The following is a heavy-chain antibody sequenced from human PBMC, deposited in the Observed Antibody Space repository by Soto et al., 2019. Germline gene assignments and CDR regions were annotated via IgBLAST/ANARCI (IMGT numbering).Heavy chain of an antibody. CDR3: ARDYAVVGYCSSTSCYDGFY. J-gene: IGHJ4*02. D-gene: IGHD2-2*03. Sequence: HPGGSLRLSCAASGFTFSSYWMHWVRQAPGKGLVWVSRINSDGSSTSYADSVKGRFTISRDNAKNTLYLQMNSLRAEDTAVYYCARDYAVVGYCSSTSCYDGFYWGQGTLVTVSS. CDR1: GFTFSSYW. V-gene: IGHV3-74*01. CDR2: INSDGSST.